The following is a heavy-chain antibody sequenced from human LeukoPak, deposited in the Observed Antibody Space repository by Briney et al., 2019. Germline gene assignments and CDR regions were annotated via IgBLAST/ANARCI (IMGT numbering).Heavy chain of an antibody. CDR3: AKKGTSWSPRFDP. CDR1: GLTFRNYA. V-gene: IGHV3-23*01. J-gene: IGHJ5*02. D-gene: IGHD6-13*01. Sequence: GGSLRLSCAASGLTFRNYAMSWVRQAPGKGLEWVSIISASGATTFYADSVRGRFTISRDNSENTLYLELNSLRDEDTAMYHCAKKGTSWSPRFDPWGQGILVTVSS. CDR2: ISASGATT.